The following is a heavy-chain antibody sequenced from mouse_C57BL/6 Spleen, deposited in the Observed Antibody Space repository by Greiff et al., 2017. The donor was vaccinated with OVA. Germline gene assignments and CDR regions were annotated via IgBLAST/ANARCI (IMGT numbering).Heavy chain of an antibody. Sequence: QVQLQQSGAELVKPGASVKLSCKASGYTFTSYWMQWVKQRPGQGLEWIGEIDPSDSYTNYNQKFKGKATLTVDTSSSTAYMQLSSLTSEDSAVYYCARRGDWGQGTLVTVSA. CDR1: GYTFTSYW. CDR3: ARRGD. CDR2: IDPSDSYT. V-gene: IGHV1-50*01. J-gene: IGHJ3*01.